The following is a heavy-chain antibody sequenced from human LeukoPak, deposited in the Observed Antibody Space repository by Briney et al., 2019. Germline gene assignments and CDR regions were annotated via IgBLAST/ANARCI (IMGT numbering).Heavy chain of an antibody. J-gene: IGHJ3*02. CDR2: ISSSGTFI. Sequence: GGSLRLSCAASGFIFSSYTINWVRQAPGKGLEWVSSISSSGTFIYYADSVKGRFTISRDNAKNSLYLQMNSLRAEDTAVYYCARDQRDCSSTSCSDAFDIWGQGTMVTVSS. CDR3: ARDQRDCSSTSCSDAFDI. CDR1: GFIFSSYT. V-gene: IGHV3-21*01. D-gene: IGHD2-2*01.